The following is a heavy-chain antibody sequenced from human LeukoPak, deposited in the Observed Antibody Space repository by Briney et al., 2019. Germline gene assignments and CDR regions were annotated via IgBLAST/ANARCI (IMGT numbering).Heavy chain of an antibody. D-gene: IGHD3-9*01. CDR2: IWYDGSNK. J-gene: IGHJ4*02. CDR3: ARDAGRYFDWLGY. V-gene: IGHV3-33*08. Sequence: PGRSLRLSCAASGFTFSNYVMHWVRQAPGKGLEWVAVIWYDGSNKYYADSVKGRFTISRDNSKNTLYLQMNSLRAEDTAVYYCARDAGRYFDWLGYWGQGTLVTVSS. CDR1: GFTFSNYV.